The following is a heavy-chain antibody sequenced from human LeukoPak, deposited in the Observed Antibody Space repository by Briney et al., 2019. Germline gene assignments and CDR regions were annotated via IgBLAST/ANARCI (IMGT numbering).Heavy chain of an antibody. D-gene: IGHD6-6*01. Sequence: GGSLRLSCEASGFIFSSYWMGWVRQVPGKGLEWVANIHPDGSETSYVDSVKGRFTISRENAKNSLYLQMNSLRAGDTAVYYCARAKQLDDAFDIWGQGTMVTVSS. CDR3: ARAKQLDDAFDI. V-gene: IGHV3-7*01. CDR2: IHPDGSET. J-gene: IGHJ3*02. CDR1: GFIFSSYW.